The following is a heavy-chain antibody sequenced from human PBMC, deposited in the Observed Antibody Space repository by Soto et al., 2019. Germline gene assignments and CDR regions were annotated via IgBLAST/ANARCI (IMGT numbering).Heavy chain of an antibody. V-gene: IGHV2-5*01. CDR1: GFSLITSGVG. CDR2: IYWNGDK. CDR3: AHRPSGWFLFDY. J-gene: IGHJ4*02. Sequence: QITLKESGPTLVKPTQTLTLTCTFSGFSLITSGVGVGWIRQSPGKALQWLALIYWNGDKRYNPSLKTRLTITKDTSKNQVVLTLTNMDPVDTATYYCAHRPSGWFLFDYWGQGTLVTVSS. D-gene: IGHD6-19*01.